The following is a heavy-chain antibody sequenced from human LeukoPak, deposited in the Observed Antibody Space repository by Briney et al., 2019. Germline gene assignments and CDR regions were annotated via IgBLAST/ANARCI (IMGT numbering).Heavy chain of an antibody. J-gene: IGHJ4*02. V-gene: IGHV3-33*01. CDR3: ARLGPHCSSTSCYTSVDY. Sequence: GRSLRLSCAASGFTFSSYGMHWVRQAPGKGLEGVAVIWYDGSNKYYADSVKGRFTISRDNSKNTLYLQMNSLRAEDTAVYYCARLGPHCSSTSCYTSVDYWGQGTLVAVSS. CDR1: GFTFSSYG. CDR2: IWYDGSNK. D-gene: IGHD2-2*02.